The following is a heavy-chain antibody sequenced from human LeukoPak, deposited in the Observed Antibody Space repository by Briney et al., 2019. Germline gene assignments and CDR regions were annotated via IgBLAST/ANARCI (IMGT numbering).Heavy chain of an antibody. D-gene: IGHD6-13*01. J-gene: IGHJ4*02. V-gene: IGHV4-34*01. Sequence: SETLSLTCAVYGGSFSGYYWSWIRQPPGKGLEWIGEINHSGSTNYNPSLKSRVTISVDTSKNQFSLKRSSVTAADTAVYYCARSPPSSSWYPNKADYWGQGTLVTVSS. CDR3: ARSPPSSSWYPNKADY. CDR1: GGSFSGYY. CDR2: INHSGST.